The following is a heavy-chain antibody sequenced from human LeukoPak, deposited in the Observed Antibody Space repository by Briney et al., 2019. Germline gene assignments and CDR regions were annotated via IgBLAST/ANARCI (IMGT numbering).Heavy chain of an antibody. Sequence: ASVKVSCKASGYTFTSYGISWVRQAPGQRLEWMGWISAYNGNTNYAQKLQGRVTMTTDTSTSTAYMELRSLRSDDTAVYYCARDVTAMARGYYYYGMDVWGKGTTVTVSS. CDR1: GYTFTSYG. J-gene: IGHJ6*04. V-gene: IGHV1-18*04. CDR3: ARDVTAMARGYYYYGMDV. CDR2: ISAYNGNT. D-gene: IGHD3-10*01.